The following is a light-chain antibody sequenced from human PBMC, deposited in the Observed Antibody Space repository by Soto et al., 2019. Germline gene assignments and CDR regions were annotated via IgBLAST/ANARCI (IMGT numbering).Light chain of an antibody. Sequence: DIQMTQSPSTLSASVGDRVTITCRASQSISSWLAWYQQKPGKAPKLLIYDASSLESGVPSRFSGSGSGTEFTLIISSLQPDDFATYYCQQYNSYPTFGGGTKVEIK. J-gene: IGKJ4*01. V-gene: IGKV1-5*01. CDR3: QQYNSYPT. CDR1: QSISSW. CDR2: DAS.